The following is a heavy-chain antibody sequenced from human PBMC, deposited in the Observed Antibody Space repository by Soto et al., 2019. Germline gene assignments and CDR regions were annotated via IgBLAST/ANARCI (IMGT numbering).Heavy chain of an antibody. Sequence: QVQLQESGPGLVKPSQTLSLTCTVSGGSISSGGYYWSWIRQHPGKGLEWIGYIYYSGSTYYNPSLKSQVTISVDTSKNQFSLKLSSVTAADTAVYYCARRNTAMVTIDYWGQGTLVTVSS. CDR2: IYYSGST. CDR1: GGSISSGGYY. D-gene: IGHD5-18*01. V-gene: IGHV4-31*01. J-gene: IGHJ4*02. CDR3: ARRNTAMVTIDY.